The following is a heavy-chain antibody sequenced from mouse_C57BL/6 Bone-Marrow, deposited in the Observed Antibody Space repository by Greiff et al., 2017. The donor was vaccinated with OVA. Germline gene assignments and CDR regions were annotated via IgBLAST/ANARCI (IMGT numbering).Heavy chain of an antibody. V-gene: IGHV1-55*01. CDR2: IYPGSGST. CDR3: ARFITTVVATRYYAMDY. D-gene: IGHD1-1*01. CDR1: GYTFTSYW. Sequence: QVQLQQPGAELVKPGASVKMSCKASGYTFTSYWITWVKQRPGQGLEWIGDIYPGSGSTNYNEKFKSKATLTVDTSSSTAYMQHSSMTSEDSAVYYCARFITTVVATRYYAMDYWGQGTSVTVSS. J-gene: IGHJ4*01.